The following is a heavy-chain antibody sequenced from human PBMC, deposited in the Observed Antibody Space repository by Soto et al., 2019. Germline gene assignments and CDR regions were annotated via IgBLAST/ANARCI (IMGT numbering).Heavy chain of an antibody. CDR1: GFTFSSYA. V-gene: IGHV3-64D*08. Sequence: GVSLRLSCSASGFTFSSYAMHWVRQAPGKGLEYVSAISSNGGSTYYADSVKGRFTISRDNSKNTLYLQMSSLRAEDTAVYYCVKAQNRITIFGVTPYYYYYYGMDVWGQGTTVTVSS. CDR2: ISSNGGST. J-gene: IGHJ6*02. D-gene: IGHD3-3*01. CDR3: VKAQNRITIFGVTPYYYYYYGMDV.